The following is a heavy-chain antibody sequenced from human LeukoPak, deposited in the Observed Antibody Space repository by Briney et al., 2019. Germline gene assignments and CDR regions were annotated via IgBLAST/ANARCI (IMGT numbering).Heavy chain of an antibody. Sequence: GGSLRLSCVASGFSFSNYVMSWVRQTPGKGLEWVSVISTSGAGTYYAESVKGRFTISRDNSKNTVYLQMNSLRAEDTAVYHCAKDRLDGAAAEYWGQGTLVTVSS. J-gene: IGHJ4*02. D-gene: IGHD6-13*01. CDR3: AKDRLDGAAAEY. V-gene: IGHV3-23*01. CDR1: GFSFSNYV. CDR2: ISTSGAGT.